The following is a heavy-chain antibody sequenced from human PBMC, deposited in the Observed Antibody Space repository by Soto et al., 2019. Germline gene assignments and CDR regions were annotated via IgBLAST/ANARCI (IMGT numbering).Heavy chain of an antibody. CDR1: GFTFSSYA. J-gene: IGHJ6*02. CDR2: ISGSGGST. D-gene: IGHD6-13*01. CDR3: ANFPAPLYSSSWNYYYGMDV. Sequence: EVQLLESGGGLVQPGGSLRLSCAASGFTFSSYAMSWVRQAPGKGLEWVSAISGSGGSTYYADSVKGRFTISRDNSKNSLYLQMNSLRAEDTAVYYCANFPAPLYSSSWNYYYGMDVWGQGTTVTVSS. V-gene: IGHV3-23*01.